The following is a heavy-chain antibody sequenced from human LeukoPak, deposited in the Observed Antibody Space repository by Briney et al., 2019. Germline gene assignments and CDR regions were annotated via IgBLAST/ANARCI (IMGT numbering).Heavy chain of an antibody. Sequence: GGSLRLSCAASGFTFSSYEMNWVRQAPGKGLEWVANIKEDGSEKNYVDSVKGRFTISRDNAKNSLYLQMNSLRGEDTAVYYCARVGLGVGSGRKASGFDPWGQGTLVTVSS. CDR1: GFTFSSYE. D-gene: IGHD3-10*01. CDR3: ARVGLGVGSGRKASGFDP. CDR2: IKEDGSEK. V-gene: IGHV3-7*01. J-gene: IGHJ5*02.